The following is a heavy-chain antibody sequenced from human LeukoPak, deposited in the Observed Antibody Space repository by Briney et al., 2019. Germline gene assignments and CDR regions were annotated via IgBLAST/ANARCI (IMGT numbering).Heavy chain of an antibody. CDR2: ISSSSSSI. D-gene: IGHD6-19*01. CDR1: GFTFSSYS. V-gene: IGHV3-48*04. CDR3: ARATVAGRGAFDI. J-gene: IGHJ3*02. Sequence: GGSLRLSCAASGFTFSSYSVNWVRQAPGKGLEWAAYISSSSSSIYYADSLKGRFTISRDNANNSLYLQMNSLRAEDTAVYYCARATVAGRGAFDIWGQGTMVTVSS.